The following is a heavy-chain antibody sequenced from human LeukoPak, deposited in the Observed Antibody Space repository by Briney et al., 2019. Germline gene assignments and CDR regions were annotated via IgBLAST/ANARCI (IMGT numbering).Heavy chain of an antibody. CDR1: AYTFTTYG. CDR2: ISAYNGKT. CDR3: AREGKFYDILTGYSTAANWFDP. Sequence: GASANVSCKASAYTFTTYGLSWVRQGQAQGIEWVGWISAYNGKTSYAQKFQGRVTMTTDTSTSTAYMELRSLSSDDTAMYYCAREGKFYDILTGYSTAANWFDPWGQGTLVTVSS. D-gene: IGHD3-9*01. V-gene: IGHV1-18*01. J-gene: IGHJ5*02.